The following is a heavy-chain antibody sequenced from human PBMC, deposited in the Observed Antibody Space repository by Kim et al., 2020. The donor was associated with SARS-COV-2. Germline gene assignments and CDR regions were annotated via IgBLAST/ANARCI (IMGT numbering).Heavy chain of an antibody. J-gene: IGHJ3*02. CDR1: GYTFTSYA. D-gene: IGHD3-22*01. Sequence: ASVKVSCKASGYTFTSYAMNWVRQAPGQGLEWMGWINTNTGNPTYAQGFTGRFVFSLDTSVSTAYLQISSLKAEDTAVYYCARDGTPTYYYDSSDPDLAFDIWGQGTMVTVSS. V-gene: IGHV7-4-1*02. CDR2: INTNTGNP. CDR3: ARDGTPTYYYDSSDPDLAFDI.